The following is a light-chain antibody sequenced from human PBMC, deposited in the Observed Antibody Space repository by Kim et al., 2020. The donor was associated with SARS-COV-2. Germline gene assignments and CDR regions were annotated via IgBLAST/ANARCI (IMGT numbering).Light chain of an antibody. CDR1: QGINNY. J-gene: IGKJ5*01. CDR2: AAS. Sequence: DIQLTQSPSFLSASVGDRVIITCRASQGINNYLAWYQQKPGEAPKLLIYAASTLESGVPLRFSGSGSGTEFTLTISSLQPEDFASYYCQQFNSYSPLTFGEGTRLEIK. CDR3: QQFNSYSPLT. V-gene: IGKV1-9*01.